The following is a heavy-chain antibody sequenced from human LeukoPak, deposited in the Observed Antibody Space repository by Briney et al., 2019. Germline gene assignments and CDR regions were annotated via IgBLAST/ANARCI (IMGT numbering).Heavy chain of an antibody. D-gene: IGHD5-18*01. CDR1: GGSISSYY. J-gene: IGHJ4*02. Sequence: SETLSLTCTVSGGSISSYYWSWIRQPPGKGLEWIGYIYYSGTTTYNPSLKNRVTISVDTSKNQFSLILCSVTAADTAVYYCARGGGRYSYGYDYWGQGTLVTVSS. V-gene: IGHV4-59*01. CDR3: ARGGGRYSYGYDY. CDR2: IYYSGTT.